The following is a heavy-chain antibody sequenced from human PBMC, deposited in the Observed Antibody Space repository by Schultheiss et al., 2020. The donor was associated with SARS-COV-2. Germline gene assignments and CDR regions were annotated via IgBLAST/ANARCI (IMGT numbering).Heavy chain of an antibody. D-gene: IGHD6-6*01. CDR3: ARDSEYGHYYYYGMDV. CDR2: IRGPCDIS. Sequence: GGSLRLSCAASGYIFSNYRINWVRQAPGKGLEWVSTIRGPCDISYYADSVKGRFTISRDNSKYTVYLQMNSLRAEDTAVYYCARDSEYGHYYYYGMDVWGQGTTVTGSS. CDR1: GYIFSNYR. J-gene: IGHJ6*02. V-gene: IGHV3-23*01.